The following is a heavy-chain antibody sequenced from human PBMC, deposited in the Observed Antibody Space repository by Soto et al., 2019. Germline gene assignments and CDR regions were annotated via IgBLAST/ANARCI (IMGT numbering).Heavy chain of an antibody. CDR3: ARDLGGQYYYDSSGYYYDY. Sequence: EVQLVESGGGLVQPGGSLRLSCAASGFTFSSYWMSWVRQAPGKGLEWVANIKQDGSEKYYVDSVKGRFTISRDNAKNSQCLQMNGLRAEDTAVYYCARDLGGQYYYDSSGYYYDYWGQGTLVTVSS. CDR1: GFTFSSYW. J-gene: IGHJ4*02. CDR2: IKQDGSEK. D-gene: IGHD3-22*01. V-gene: IGHV3-7*01.